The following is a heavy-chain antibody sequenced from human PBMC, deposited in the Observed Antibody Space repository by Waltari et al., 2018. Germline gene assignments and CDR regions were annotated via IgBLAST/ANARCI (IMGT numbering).Heavy chain of an antibody. V-gene: IGHV1-69*05. CDR3: AREVVPAAGHYYYYMDV. CDR2: IIPICATA. J-gene: IGHJ6*03. D-gene: IGHD2-2*01. CDR1: GGTFSSYA. Sequence: QVQLVQSGAEVKKPGSSVKVSCKASGGTFSSYALSWVRQAPGQGLEWRGGIIPICATANYAQKCQGRVTITTDESTSTAYMELSSLRSEDTAVYYCAREVVPAAGHYYYYMDVWGKGTTVTVSS.